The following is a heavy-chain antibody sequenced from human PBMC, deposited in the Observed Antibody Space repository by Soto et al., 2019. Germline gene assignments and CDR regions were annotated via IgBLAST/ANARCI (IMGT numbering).Heavy chain of an antibody. CDR3: AKFLPIYDRSGYWFNDAFDI. V-gene: IGHV3-23*01. D-gene: IGHD3-22*01. CDR2: ISGSGGST. CDR1: GFTFSSYA. J-gene: IGHJ3*02. Sequence: GGSLRLSCAASGFTFSSYAMSWVRQAPGKGLEWVSAISGSGGSTYYADSVKGRFTISRDNSKNTLYLQMNSLRAEDTAVYYCAKFLPIYDRSGYWFNDAFDIWGQGTMVTVSS.